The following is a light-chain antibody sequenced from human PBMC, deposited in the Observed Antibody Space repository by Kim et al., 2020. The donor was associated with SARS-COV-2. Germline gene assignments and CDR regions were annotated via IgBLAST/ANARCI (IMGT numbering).Light chain of an antibody. CDR3: QHYSKPPPMFT. J-gene: IGKJ2*01. CDR2: GAS. Sequence: IVLTQSPGTLSLSPGERATLSCRVSQTTKSDYLAWYQQKPGQAPRLLIHGASSRATGIPDRFSGSGSGTDFTLTISRLEPEDFAVYYCQHYSKPPPMFTFGQGTKLEIK. V-gene: IGKV3-20*01. CDR1: QTTKSDY.